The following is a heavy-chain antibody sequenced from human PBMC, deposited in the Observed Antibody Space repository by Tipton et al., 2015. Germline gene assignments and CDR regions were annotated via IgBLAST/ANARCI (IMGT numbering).Heavy chain of an antibody. CDR1: GFSVSSNY. V-gene: IGHV3-53*01. Sequence: SLRLSCAASGFSVSSNYMSWVRQAPGKGLEWVSLIYSGGSTYYADSVKGRFTVSRDNAKNSLYLQMNSLRAEDTAVYYCARDLMSYYYDTSGYYYGDYWGQGTLVTVSS. D-gene: IGHD3-22*01. CDR3: ARDLMSYYYDTSGYYYGDY. CDR2: IYSGGST. J-gene: IGHJ4*02.